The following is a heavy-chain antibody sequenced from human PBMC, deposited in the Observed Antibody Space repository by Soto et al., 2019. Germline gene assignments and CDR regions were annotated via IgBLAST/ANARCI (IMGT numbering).Heavy chain of an antibody. CDR2: ISDSGVT. CDR3: ARGAGSFSGPDSFDI. V-gene: IGHV4-59*01. Sequence: QVQLQESGPRLVKSSETLSLVCSVSGDSIIRSFWGWIRQSPGKGLEYIGYISDSGVTDYAPSLKRRFTISVDTSKNQFSLKLTSVTAADTAMYYCARGAGSFSGPDSFDIWGQGTMVTVSS. J-gene: IGHJ3*02. CDR1: GDSIIRSF. D-gene: IGHD2-15*01.